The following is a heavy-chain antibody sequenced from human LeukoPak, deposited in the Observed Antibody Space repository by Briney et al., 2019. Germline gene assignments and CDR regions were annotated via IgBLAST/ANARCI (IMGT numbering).Heavy chain of an antibody. V-gene: IGHV3-30*02. J-gene: IGHJ4*02. D-gene: IGHD3-3*01. CDR2: IRYDGSNK. CDR3: AKDRSDFWSGYAVDY. CDR1: GFTFSSYG. Sequence: GGSLRLSCAASGFTFSSYGMHWVRQAPGKGLEWVAFIRYDGSNKYYADSVKGRFTISRDNSKNTLYLQMNSLRAEDTAVYYCAKDRSDFWSGYAVDYWGQGILVTVSS.